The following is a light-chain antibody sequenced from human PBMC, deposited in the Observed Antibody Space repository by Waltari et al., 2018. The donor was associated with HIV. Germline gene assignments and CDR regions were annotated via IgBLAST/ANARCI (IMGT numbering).Light chain of an antibody. J-gene: IGLJ3*02. CDR1: ALPKKY. CDR3: QSADSSGTWV. CDR2: KDS. V-gene: IGLV3-25*03. Sequence: SSELTQPPSVSVSPGQTARITCPGDALPKKYAYWYQQKPGQAPVLVIYKDSERPSGIPERFSGSSSGTTVTLTISGVQAEDEADYYCQSADSSGTWVFGGGTKLTVL.